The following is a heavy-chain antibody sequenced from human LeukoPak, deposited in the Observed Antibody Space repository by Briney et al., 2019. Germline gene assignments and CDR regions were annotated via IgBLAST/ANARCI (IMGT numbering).Heavy chain of an antibody. V-gene: IGHV3-23*01. CDR1: GFPFSNYA. Sequence: PGGSLRLSCAASGFPFSNYAMNWVRQAPGRGLEWVSGISRSGGSPYYVDSVKGRFTISIDNSKNTMGLQMNSLRAEETAGYYCAKRSLTMVRGVFDYWGQGILVTVSS. CDR3: AKRSLTMVRGVFDY. J-gene: IGHJ4*02. D-gene: IGHD3-10*01. CDR2: ISRSGGSP.